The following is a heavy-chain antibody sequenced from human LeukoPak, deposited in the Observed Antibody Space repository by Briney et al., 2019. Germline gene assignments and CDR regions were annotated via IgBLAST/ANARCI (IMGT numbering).Heavy chain of an antibody. D-gene: IGHD6-13*01. CDR1: GGSFSGYY. Sequence: SEALSLTCAVYGGSFSGYYWSWIRQPPGKGLEWIREINHSGSTNYNPSLKSRVTISVDTSKNQFSLKLSSVTAADTAVYYCARDSWWTAAGYYYYMDVWGEGTTVTVSS. V-gene: IGHV4-34*01. CDR3: ARDSWWTAAGYYYYMDV. CDR2: INHSGST. J-gene: IGHJ6*03.